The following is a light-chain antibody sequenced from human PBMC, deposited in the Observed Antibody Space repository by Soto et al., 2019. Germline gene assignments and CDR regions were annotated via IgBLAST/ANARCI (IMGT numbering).Light chain of an antibody. V-gene: IGKV3-20*01. CDR1: QSVIGNY. J-gene: IGKJ2*01. Sequence: EIVLTQSPGTLSLSPGERATLSCRASQSVIGNYLTWYQQKPGQAPRLLIYGASTRATGTPDRFSGSGSGTDFTLTISRLEPEDFAVYYCQQYGSSFRYTFGQGTKLEIK. CDR3: QQYGSSFRYT. CDR2: GAS.